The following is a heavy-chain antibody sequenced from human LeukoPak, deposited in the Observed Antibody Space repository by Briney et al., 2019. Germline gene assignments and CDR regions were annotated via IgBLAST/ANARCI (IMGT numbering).Heavy chain of an antibody. CDR1: GFTFSDYY. D-gene: IGHD5-12*01. CDR2: ISSGGTTI. CDR3: ASGGYSGYDFNY. J-gene: IGHJ4*02. Sequence: GGSLRLSCAASGFTFSDYYMSWIRQAPGKGLEWVSYISSGGTTIYYSDSVKGRFTISRDNAKNSLYLQMNSLRAEDTAVYYCASGGYSGYDFNYWGQGTLVTVSS. V-gene: IGHV3-11*04.